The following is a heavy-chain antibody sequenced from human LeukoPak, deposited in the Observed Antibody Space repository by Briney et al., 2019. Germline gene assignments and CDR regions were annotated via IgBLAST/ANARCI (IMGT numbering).Heavy chain of an antibody. Sequence: QTGGSLRLSCAASGFTFSSYWMSWVRQAPGKGLEWVANIKQDGSEKYYVDSVKGRFTISRDNAKNSLYLQMNSLRAEDTAVYYCANLYYYDSSGYDAFDIWGQGTMVTVSS. J-gene: IGHJ3*02. D-gene: IGHD3-22*01. CDR3: ANLYYYDSSGYDAFDI. V-gene: IGHV3-7*01. CDR1: GFTFSSYW. CDR2: IKQDGSEK.